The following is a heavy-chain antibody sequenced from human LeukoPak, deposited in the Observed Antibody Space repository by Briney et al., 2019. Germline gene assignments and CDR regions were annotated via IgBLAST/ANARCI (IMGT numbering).Heavy chain of an antibody. Sequence: SETLSLTCGVYGGSFSGYYWSWIRQPPGKGQEWIGEIDHSGSTNYFPSLKSRVTISLDTSKNQFSLKLTSVTAADTAVYYCARAASIAVTGTFWLDPWGPGTLVTVSS. V-gene: IGHV4-34*01. CDR3: ARAASIAVTGTFWLDP. CDR1: GGSFSGYY. J-gene: IGHJ5*02. D-gene: IGHD6-19*01. CDR2: IDHSGST.